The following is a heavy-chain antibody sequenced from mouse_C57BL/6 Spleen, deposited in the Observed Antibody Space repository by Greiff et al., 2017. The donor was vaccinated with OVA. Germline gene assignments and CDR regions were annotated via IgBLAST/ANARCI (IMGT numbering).Heavy chain of an antibody. J-gene: IGHJ2*01. CDR1: GYTFTDYY. D-gene: IGHD1-1*01. CDR2: INPNNGGT. V-gene: IGHV1-26*01. CDR3: ARGLDYGSSYSYYFDY. Sequence: VQLQQSGPELVKPGASVKISCKASGYTFTDYYMNWVKQSHGKSLEWIGDINPNNGGTSYNQKFKGKATLTVDKSSSTAYMELRSLTSEDSAVYYCARGLDYGSSYSYYFDYWGQGTTLTVSS.